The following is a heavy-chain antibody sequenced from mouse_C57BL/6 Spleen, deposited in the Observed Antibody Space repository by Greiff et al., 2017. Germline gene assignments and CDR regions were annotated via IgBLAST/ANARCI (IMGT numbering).Heavy chain of an antibody. V-gene: IGHV1-18*01. CDR3: AREGSYDAFAY. Sequence: VQLQQSGPELVKPGASVKIPCKASGYTFTDYNMDWVKQSHGKSLEWIGDINPNNGGTNYNQKFKGKATLTVDKSSSTADMELRSLTSEDTAVYYCAREGSYDAFAYWGQGTLVTVSA. J-gene: IGHJ3*01. CDR2: INPNNGGT. D-gene: IGHD2-12*01. CDR1: GYTFTDYN.